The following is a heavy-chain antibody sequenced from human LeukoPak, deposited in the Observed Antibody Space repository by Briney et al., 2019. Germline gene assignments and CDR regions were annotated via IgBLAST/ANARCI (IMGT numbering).Heavy chain of an antibody. Sequence: GGSLRLSCVVSGFTFSNYWMSWVRQAPGKGLEWVANINLDGRQRFYVDSVKGRFTISRASTENSLYLQMNSLRVEDAAVYYCARDTDDFQGLDIWGQGTVVTVSS. CDR3: ARDTDDFQGLDI. CDR1: GFTFSNYW. V-gene: IGHV3-7*01. CDR2: INLDGRQR. D-gene: IGHD3-3*01. J-gene: IGHJ3*02.